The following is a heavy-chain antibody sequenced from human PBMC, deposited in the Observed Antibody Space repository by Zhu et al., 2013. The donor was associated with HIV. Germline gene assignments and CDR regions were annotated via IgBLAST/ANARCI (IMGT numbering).Heavy chain of an antibody. J-gene: IGHJ5*02. CDR1: GGSVSSGSYH. Sequence: QVQLQESGPGLVKTSETLSLTCTVSGGSVSSGSYHWSWIRQPPGKGLEWIGYIDNSGSTNYNPALRSRVTISVDTSKNQFSLKLSSVTAADTAVYYCARCGSYSSSWYVPGRWFDPWGQGTLVTVSS. CDR3: ARCGSYSSSWYVPGRWFDP. V-gene: IGHV4-61*01. D-gene: IGHD6-13*01. CDR2: IDNSGST.